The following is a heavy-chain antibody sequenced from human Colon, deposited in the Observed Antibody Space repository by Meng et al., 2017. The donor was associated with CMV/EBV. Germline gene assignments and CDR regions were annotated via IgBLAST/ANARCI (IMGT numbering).Heavy chain of an antibody. CDR3: TRDIVL. Sequence: QEQLVECGAGVKTPGASVKVSCKASGFTFSTQYIHGVRQAPGQGLGWLGIIKPSGGSTGYAQKFQGIVTMTRDTSTSTVYMELSSLRSEDTAMYYCTRDIVLWGQGTLVTVSS. J-gene: IGHJ4*02. V-gene: IGHV1-46*01. D-gene: IGHD2-15*01. CDR2: IKPSGGST. CDR1: GFTFSTQY.